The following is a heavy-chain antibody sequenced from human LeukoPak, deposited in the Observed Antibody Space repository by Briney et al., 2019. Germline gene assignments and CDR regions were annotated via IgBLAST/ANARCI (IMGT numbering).Heavy chain of an antibody. Sequence: KPSETLSLTCAVYGGSFSGYYWSWIRQPPGKGLEWIGEINHSGSTNYNPSLKSRVTISVDTSKNQFSLKLSSVTAADTAVYYCARHASKRFDYWGQGTLVTVSS. D-gene: IGHD2-2*01. J-gene: IGHJ4*02. CDR2: INHSGST. CDR1: GGSFSGYY. CDR3: ARHASKRFDY. V-gene: IGHV4-34*01.